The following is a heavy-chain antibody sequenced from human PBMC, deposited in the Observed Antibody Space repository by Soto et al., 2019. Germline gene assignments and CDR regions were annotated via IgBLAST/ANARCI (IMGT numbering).Heavy chain of an antibody. Sequence: EVQLLESGGSLVQPGGSLKLSCVGSGFTFSKYAMVWVRQTPGKGLEWVSAITSRFTLYADSVKGRFTISRDASESTLFLQMNSLRAEDTGLYYCGRDPNGDYVGAFEMWGQGTMVTVSS. J-gene: IGHJ3*02. CDR1: GFTFSKYA. CDR3: GRDPNGDYVGAFEM. D-gene: IGHD4-17*01. CDR2: ITSRFT. V-gene: IGHV3-23*01.